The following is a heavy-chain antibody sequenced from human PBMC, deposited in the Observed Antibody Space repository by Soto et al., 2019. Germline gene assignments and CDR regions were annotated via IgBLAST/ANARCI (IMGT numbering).Heavy chain of an antibody. CDR3: ARGWVYYDSSGRLTGIDV. CDR2: IIPILGTP. J-gene: IGHJ5*02. V-gene: IGHV1-69*01. D-gene: IGHD3-22*01. Sequence: GLAFTYAAPPWVRPATGQGIEWMGGIIPILGTPNYAQKIQGRVIITADEFTSTAHMELSSLRSEDTAVYYCARGWVYYDSSGRLTGIDVWGQGTRVTVSS. CDR1: GLAFTYAA.